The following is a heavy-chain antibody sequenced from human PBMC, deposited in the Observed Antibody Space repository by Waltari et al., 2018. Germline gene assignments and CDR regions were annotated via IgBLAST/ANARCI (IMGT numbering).Heavy chain of an antibody. CDR3: ARGRPSDDGRLLGFFD. V-gene: IGHV4-34*01. Sequence: QVQLQQWGVGLLKPSETLSLTCAVSSESFSAYSWNWIRQPPGKGLEWIGELKYWGNTNYNTALRSRVTILADASKIQVSLKLRAATAADTAMYYCARGRPSDDGRLLGFFDWGQGILVTVAS. J-gene: IGHJ4*02. CDR2: LKYWGNT. CDR1: SESFSAYS. D-gene: IGHD3-3*01.